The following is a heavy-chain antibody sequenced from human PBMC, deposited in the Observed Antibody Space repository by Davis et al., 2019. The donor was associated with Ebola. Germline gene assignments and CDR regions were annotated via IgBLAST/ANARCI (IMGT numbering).Heavy chain of an antibody. CDR2: IYSGGST. J-gene: IGHJ5*02. V-gene: IGHV3-53*04. CDR3: AKDRADIVVVVAAPPYNWFDP. CDR1: GFTFSSYW. Sequence: GESLKISCAASGFTFSSYWMHWVRQAPGKGLEWVSVIYSGGSTYYADSVKGRFTISRHNSKNTLYLQMNSLRAEDTAVYYCAKDRADIVVVVAAPPYNWFDPWGQGTLVTVSS. D-gene: IGHD2-15*01.